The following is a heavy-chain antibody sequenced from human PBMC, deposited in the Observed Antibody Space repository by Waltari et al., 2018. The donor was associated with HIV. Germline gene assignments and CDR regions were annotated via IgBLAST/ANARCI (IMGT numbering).Heavy chain of an antibody. CDR3: ARVGYYYGSGTLRPFDY. J-gene: IGHJ4*02. CDR1: GYSISSGYY. Sequence: QVQLQESGPGLVKPSETLSLTCAVSGYSISSGYYWGWIRQPPGKGLEWVGSIDHSGGTDYNPSLKSRVTISVDTSKNQFSLKLSSVTAADTAVYYCARVGYYYGSGTLRPFDYWGQGTLVTVSS. CDR2: IDHSGGT. V-gene: IGHV4-38-2*01. D-gene: IGHD3-10*01.